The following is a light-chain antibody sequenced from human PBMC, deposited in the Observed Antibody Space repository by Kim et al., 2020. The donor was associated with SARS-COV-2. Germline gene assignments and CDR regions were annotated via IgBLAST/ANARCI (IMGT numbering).Light chain of an antibody. V-gene: IGLV1-51*01. CDR3: GTWDSSLGGVV. CDR1: RSNIGAGYD. Sequence: QRVTISCTGSRSNIGAGYDVHWYQRLPGTAPKLLIYDNNKRPSGIPDRFSGSRSGTSATLGITGLQTGDEADYYCGTWDSSLGGVVFGGGTQLTVL. CDR2: DNN. J-gene: IGLJ2*01.